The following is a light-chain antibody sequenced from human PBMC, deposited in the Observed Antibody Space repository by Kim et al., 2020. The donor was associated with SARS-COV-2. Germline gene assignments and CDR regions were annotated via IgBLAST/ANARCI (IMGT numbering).Light chain of an antibody. CDR1: GGSIASKY. CDR3: QSYDSSSWV. V-gene: IGLV6-57*03. J-gene: IGLJ3*02. Sequence: GKEGTISCTRSGGSIASKYVQWYQQRPGSAPTTVIYEDNQRPSGVPDRFSGSIDSSSNSASLTISGLKTEDETDYYCQSYDSSSWVFGGGTQLTVL. CDR2: EDN.